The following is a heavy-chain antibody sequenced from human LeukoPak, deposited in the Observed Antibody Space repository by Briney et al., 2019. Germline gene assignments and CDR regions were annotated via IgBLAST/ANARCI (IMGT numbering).Heavy chain of an antibody. D-gene: IGHD3-3*02. CDR3: ARIRHNLDY. V-gene: IGHV4-34*01. J-gene: IGHJ4*02. CDR1: GGSFSGYY. CDR2: INHSGST. Sequence: SETLSLTCAVYGGSFSGYYWSWIRQPPGKGLEWIGEINHSGSTNYNPSLKSRVTISVDMAKNQFSLKLSSVTAADTAVYYCARIRHNLDYWGQGTLVSVSS.